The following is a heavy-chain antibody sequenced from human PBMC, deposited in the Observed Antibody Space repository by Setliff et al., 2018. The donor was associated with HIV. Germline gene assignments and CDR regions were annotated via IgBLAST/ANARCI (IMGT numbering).Heavy chain of an antibody. CDR2: LSFDEGHM. CDR3: VRVYRAGSWDY. D-gene: IGHD6-13*01. J-gene: IGHJ4*02. CDR1: GFSFSDYA. Sequence: GGSLRLSCAASGFSFSDYAMHWVRHTPGKGLEWLAVLSFDEGHMLYADSVKGRFTISRDNAKNSLYLQMNSLRAEDTAVYYCVRVYRAGSWDYWGQGTLVTVSS. V-gene: IGHV3-30*04.